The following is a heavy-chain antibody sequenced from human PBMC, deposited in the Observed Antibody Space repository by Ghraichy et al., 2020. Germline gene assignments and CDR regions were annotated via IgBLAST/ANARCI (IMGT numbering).Heavy chain of an antibody. D-gene: IGHD5-12*01. CDR3: ARGPTIGSGYDYHYYYGMDV. V-gene: IGHV1-2*04. Sequence: ASVKVSCKASGYTFTGYYMHWVRQAPGQGLEWMGWINPNSGGTNYAQKFQGWVTMTRDTSISTAYMELSRLRSDDTAVYYCARGPTIGSGYDYHYYYGMDVWGQGTTVTVSS. CDR2: INPNSGGT. CDR1: GYTFTGYY. J-gene: IGHJ6*02.